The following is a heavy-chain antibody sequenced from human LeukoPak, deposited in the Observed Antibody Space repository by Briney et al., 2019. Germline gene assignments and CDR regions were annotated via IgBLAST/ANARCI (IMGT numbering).Heavy chain of an antibody. D-gene: IGHD1-26*01. CDR2: IYYSGST. CDR3: ARQVRGTWELRFWYYFDY. Sequence: PSETLSLTCTVSGGSISSSSYYWGWIRQPPGKGLEWIGSIYYSGSTYYNPSLKSRVTISVDTSKNQFSLKLGSVTAADTAVYYCARQVRGTWELRFWYYFDYWGQGTLVTVSS. J-gene: IGHJ4*02. V-gene: IGHV4-39*01. CDR1: GGSISSSSYY.